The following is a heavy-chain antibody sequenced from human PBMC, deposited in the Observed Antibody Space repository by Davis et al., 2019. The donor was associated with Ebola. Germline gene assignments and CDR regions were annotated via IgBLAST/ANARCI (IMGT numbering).Heavy chain of an antibody. CDR2: IIPIFGTA. J-gene: IGHJ5*02. Sequence: SVKVSCKASGGTFSSYAISWVRQAPGQGLEWMGGIIPIFGTANYAQKFQGRVTITADESTSTAYMELSSLRSEDTAVYYCARDHKITIFGVASGWFDPWGQGTLVTVSS. CDR3: ARDHKITIFGVASGWFDP. V-gene: IGHV1-69*13. D-gene: IGHD3-3*01. CDR1: GGTFSSYA.